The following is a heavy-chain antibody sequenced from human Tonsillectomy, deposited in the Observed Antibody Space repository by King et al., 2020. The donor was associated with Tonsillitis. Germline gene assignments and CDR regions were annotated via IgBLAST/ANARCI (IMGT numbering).Heavy chain of an antibody. CDR3: TTDILPGGNWNYVWNY. J-gene: IGHJ4*02. Sequence: VQLVESGGGLVKPGGSLRLSCAASGFTFTYAWMSWVRQAPGKGLEWVGRIKSKADGGTTDYAAPVKGRFTISRDDSKNTVYLQMKSLKTEDTAVYYCTTDILPGGNWNYVWNYWGQGTLVTVSS. V-gene: IGHV3-15*01. CDR2: IKSKADGGTT. CDR1: GFTFTYAW. D-gene: IGHD3-16*01.